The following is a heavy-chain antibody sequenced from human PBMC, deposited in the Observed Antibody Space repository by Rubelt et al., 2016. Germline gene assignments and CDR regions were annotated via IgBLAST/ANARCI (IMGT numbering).Heavy chain of an antibody. CDR2: ISNDGSST. CDR1: GFTFSSYW. V-gene: IGHV3-74*01. D-gene: IGHD3-16*01. J-gene: IGHJ4*02. CDR3: ARDGGGLAY. Sequence: EVQLVESGGGSVQPGGSLRLSCAASGFTFSSYWMHWVRQAPGKGLVWVSRISNDGSSTSYADSVKGRFFISRDNAKNTLYLQMNSLTAEDTATYYCARDGGGLAYWGQGTLVSVSS.